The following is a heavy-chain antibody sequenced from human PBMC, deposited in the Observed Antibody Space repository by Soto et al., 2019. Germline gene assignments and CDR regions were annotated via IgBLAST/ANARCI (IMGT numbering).Heavy chain of an antibody. CDR3: AKVNDLDRDGPCEY. J-gene: IGHJ4*02. Sequence: EVQLVESGGGSVQPGRSLRLSCAASGFSFDDYGMHWVRQGPGKGLEWVSGISWNSGDIYYADSVKGRFTISRDNAQTPRQLQKNSLRTEDTALYNCAKVNDLDRDGPCEYWGQGNLVTFSS. CDR2: ISWNSGDI. D-gene: IGHD2-2*03. V-gene: IGHV3-9*01. CDR1: GFSFDDYG.